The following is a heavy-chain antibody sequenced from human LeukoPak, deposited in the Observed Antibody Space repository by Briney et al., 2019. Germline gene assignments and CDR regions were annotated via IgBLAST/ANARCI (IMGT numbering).Heavy chain of an antibody. V-gene: IGHV4-39*01. D-gene: IGHD3-3*01. Sequence: SETLSLTCTVSGGSISSSSYYWGWIRQPPGKGLEWLGSIYYSGSTYYNPSLKSRVTISVDTSKNQFSLKLSSVTAADTAVYYCARHLRAHLEWLDYWGQGTLVTVSS. CDR2: IYYSGST. CDR3: ARHLRAHLEWLDY. CDR1: GGSISSSSYY. J-gene: IGHJ4*02.